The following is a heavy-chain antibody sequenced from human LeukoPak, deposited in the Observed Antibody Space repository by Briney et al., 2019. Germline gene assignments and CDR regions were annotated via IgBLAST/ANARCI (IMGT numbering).Heavy chain of an antibody. CDR3: ARGVAIRGQGLDYFDY. CDR1: GYTFTGYY. J-gene: IGHJ4*02. Sequence: ASVKVSCKASGYTFTGYYMHWVRQAPGQGLEWMGWINPNSGGTNYAQKFQGRVTMTRDTSISTAYMELSRLRSDDTAVYYCARGVAIRGQGLDYFDYWGQGTLVTVSS. CDR2: INPNSGGT. D-gene: IGHD3-10*01. V-gene: IGHV1-2*02.